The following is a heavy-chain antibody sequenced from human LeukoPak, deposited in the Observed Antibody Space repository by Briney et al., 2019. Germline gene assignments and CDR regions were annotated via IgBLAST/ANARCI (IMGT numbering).Heavy chain of an antibody. V-gene: IGHV3-74*01. CDR3: ARARDYYDSSGYDY. CDR2: INSDGSGT. D-gene: IGHD3-22*01. J-gene: IGHJ4*02. CDR1: GFTFSSYW. Sequence: PGGSLRLSCAASGFTFSSYWMHWVRQAPGKGLVWVSLINSDGSGTRHADSVKDRFTISRDNAKNTLYLQRNSLRAEDTAVYYCARARDYYDSSGYDYWGQGTLVTVSS.